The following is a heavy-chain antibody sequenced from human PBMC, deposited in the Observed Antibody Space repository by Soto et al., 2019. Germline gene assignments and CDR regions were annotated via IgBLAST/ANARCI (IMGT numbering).Heavy chain of an antibody. CDR2: IIPIFGNT. CDR3: AISHPYDDYDILTGYYIPGAFDI. CDR1: GGTLSSYA. J-gene: IGHJ3*02. V-gene: IGHV1-18*01. D-gene: IGHD3-9*01. Sequence: ASVKVSCKASGGTLSSYAISWVRQAPGQGLEWMGGIIPIFGNTNYAQKLQGRVTMTTDTSTSTAYMELRSLRSDDTAVYYCAISHPYDDYDILTGYYIPGAFDIWGQGTMLTVSS.